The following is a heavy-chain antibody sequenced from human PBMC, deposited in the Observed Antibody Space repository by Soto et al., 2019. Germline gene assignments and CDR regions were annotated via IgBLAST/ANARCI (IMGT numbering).Heavy chain of an antibody. Sequence: GASLKISCAASGFTFSSYGMHWVRQAPGKGLEWVAVIWYDGSNKYYVDSVKGRFTISRDNSKNTLYLQMNSLRVEDTALYYCARDQSDYGTLDYWGQGTLVTVSS. CDR1: GFTFSSYG. D-gene: IGHD4-17*01. CDR3: ARDQSDYGTLDY. CDR2: IWYDGSNK. J-gene: IGHJ4*02. V-gene: IGHV3-33*01.